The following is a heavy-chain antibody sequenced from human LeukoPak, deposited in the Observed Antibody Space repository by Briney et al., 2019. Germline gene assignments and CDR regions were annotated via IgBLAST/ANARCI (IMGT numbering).Heavy chain of an antibody. D-gene: IGHD3-10*01. J-gene: IGHJ4*02. V-gene: IGHV4-30-2*01. CDR1: GGSISSGGYS. Sequence: PSETLSLTCAVSGGSISSGGYSWSWIRQPPGKGLEWIGYIYHSGSTYYNPSLKSRVTISVDRSKNQFSLKLSSVTAADTAVYYCARDKLVRGFDYWGQGTLVTVSS. CDR2: IYHSGST. CDR3: ARDKLVRGFDY.